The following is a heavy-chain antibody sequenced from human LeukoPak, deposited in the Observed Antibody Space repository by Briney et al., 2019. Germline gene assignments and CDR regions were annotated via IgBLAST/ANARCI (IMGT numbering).Heavy chain of an antibody. D-gene: IGHD5-12*01. Sequence: GGSLRLSCAASGFTFSGFAIHWVRQAPGKGLEWVALISYDGSNKYYADSVKGRFTISRDNSNNTLYLQMNSLRAEDTAVYYCAREYSDYGYYYNMEVWGQGTTVTVSS. CDR3: AREYSDYGYYYNMEV. CDR1: GFTFSGFA. J-gene: IGHJ6*02. V-gene: IGHV3-30-3*01. CDR2: ISYDGSNK.